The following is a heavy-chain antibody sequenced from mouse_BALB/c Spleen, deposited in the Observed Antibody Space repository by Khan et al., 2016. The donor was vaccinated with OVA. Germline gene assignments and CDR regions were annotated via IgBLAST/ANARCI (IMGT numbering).Heavy chain of an antibody. Sequence: QVQLKESGAELVNPGASVNLSCKASGYTLTSYWMHWVKQRPGQGLEWIGEINPSNGRTNYNEKFKSKATLTVDKSSSTAYMQLSSPTSEDSAVYYCARLLINFDYWGQRTTLTVSS. CDR3: ARLLINFDY. J-gene: IGHJ2*01. CDR1: GYTLTSYW. CDR2: INPSNGRT. D-gene: IGHD2-1*01. V-gene: IGHV1S81*02.